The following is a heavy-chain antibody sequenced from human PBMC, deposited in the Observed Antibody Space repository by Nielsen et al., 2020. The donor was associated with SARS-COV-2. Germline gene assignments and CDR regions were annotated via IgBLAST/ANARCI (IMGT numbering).Heavy chain of an antibody. D-gene: IGHD6-13*01. V-gene: IGHV3-30*18. CDR2: ISYDGSNK. J-gene: IGHJ4*02. CDR1: GFTFARYG. CDR3: TKGAQLGDY. Sequence: GESLKISCAGSGFTFARYGMEWVRQAPGRGLEWVAVISYDGSNKYYADSVEGRFTISTDLSNNTLYLQMNSLRVEDTAIYYCTKGAQLGDYWGQGTLVTVSS.